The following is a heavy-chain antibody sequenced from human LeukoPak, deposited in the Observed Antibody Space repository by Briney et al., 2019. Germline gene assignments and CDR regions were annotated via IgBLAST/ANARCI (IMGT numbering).Heavy chain of an antibody. J-gene: IGHJ6*03. V-gene: IGHV4-4*07. D-gene: IGHD2-2*01. Sequence: PSETLSLTCTASGGSISSYYWSWIRQPAGKGLEWIGRIYTSGSTNYNPSLKSRVTISVDKSKNQFSLKLSSVTAADTAVYYCARDIGSTSLHYYYYMYCGGEGPTVAFS. CDR1: GGSISSYY. CDR2: IYTSGST. CDR3: ARDIGSTSLHYYYYMYC.